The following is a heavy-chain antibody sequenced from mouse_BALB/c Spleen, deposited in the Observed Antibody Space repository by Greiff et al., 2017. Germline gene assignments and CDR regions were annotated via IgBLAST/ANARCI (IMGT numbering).Heavy chain of an antibody. CDR1: GYTFTSYW. D-gene: IGHD1-1*01. J-gene: IGHJ4*01. CDR2: INPSNGRT. Sequence: QVQLKQPGAELVKPGASVKLSCKASGYTFTSYWMHWVKQRPGQGLEWIGEINPSNGRTNYNEKFKSKATLTVDKSSSTAYMQLSSLTSEDSAVYYCARGITTPLDYWGQGTSVTVSS. V-gene: IGHV1S81*02. CDR3: ARGITTPLDY.